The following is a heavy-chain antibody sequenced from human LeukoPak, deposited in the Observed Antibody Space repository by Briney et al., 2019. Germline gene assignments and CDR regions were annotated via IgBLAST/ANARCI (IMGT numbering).Heavy chain of an antibody. D-gene: IGHD6-19*01. CDR1: GGSISSYY. J-gene: IGHJ3*02. V-gene: IGHV4-59*01. CDR2: VYYSGST. Sequence: SETLSLTCTVSGGSISSYYWSWIRQPPGKGLEWIGYVYYSGSTNYNPSLKSRVTISVDTSKNQFSLKLSSVTAADTAVYYCARMARIAVAGTGANDAFDIWGQGTMVTVSS. CDR3: ARMARIAVAGTGANDAFDI.